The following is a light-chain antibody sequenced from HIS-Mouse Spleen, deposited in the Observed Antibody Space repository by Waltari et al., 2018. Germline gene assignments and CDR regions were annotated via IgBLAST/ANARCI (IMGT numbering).Light chain of an antibody. J-gene: IGLJ2*01. CDR3: QVCDSSSDHVV. CDR1: NIGSKS. Sequence: SYVLTQPPSVSVAPGKTARITCGGNNIGSKSVHWYQQKPGQAPVLVVYDDSDRPSGIPGRVSGSNSGNTATLTCSRVEAGDEAEYDCQVCDSSSDHVVFGGGTKLTVL. CDR2: DDS. V-gene: IGLV3-21*03.